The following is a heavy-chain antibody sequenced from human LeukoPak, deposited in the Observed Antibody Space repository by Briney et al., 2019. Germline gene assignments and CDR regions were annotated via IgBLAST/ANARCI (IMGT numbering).Heavy chain of an antibody. CDR2: ISTSSSYI. V-gene: IGHV3-21*01. CDR3: AELGITMIGGV. J-gene: IGHJ6*04. CDR1: GFTFSSYS. D-gene: IGHD3-10*02. Sequence: GGSLRLSCAASGFTFSSYSMNWVRQAPGKGLEWVSSISTSSSYIYYAHSVKGRFTISRGNAKNSLYLQMNSLRAEDTAVYYCAELGITMIGGVWGKGTTVTISS.